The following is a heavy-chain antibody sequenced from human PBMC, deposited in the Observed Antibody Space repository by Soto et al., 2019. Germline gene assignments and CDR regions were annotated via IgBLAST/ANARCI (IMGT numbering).Heavy chain of an antibody. CDR3: ATDILDY. V-gene: IGHV3-7*05. CDR2: INQHGTEK. Sequence: EVHLVESGGDLVPPGGSLRLSCVASGFNFSNYWMTWARRAPGKGLEWVANINQHGTEKFYVDSVEGRFSISRDNAYPSVYLQMNSLRAEDTAIYYCATDILDYWGQGTSVTVSS. CDR1: GFNFSNYW. J-gene: IGHJ4*02.